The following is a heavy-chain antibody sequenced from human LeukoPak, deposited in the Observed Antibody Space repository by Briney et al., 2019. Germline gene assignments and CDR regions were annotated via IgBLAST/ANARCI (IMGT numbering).Heavy chain of an antibody. CDR2: ISAYNGNT. V-gene: IGHV1-18*01. CDR3: ARDRVVGARKPTNWFDP. J-gene: IGHJ5*02. Sequence: ASVKVSCKASGYTFTSYGISWVRQAPGQGLEWMGWISAYNGNTNYAQKLQGRVTMTTDTSTSTAYMELRSPRSDDTAVYYCARDRVVGARKPTNWFDPWGQGTLVTVSS. D-gene: IGHD1-26*01. CDR1: GYTFTSYG.